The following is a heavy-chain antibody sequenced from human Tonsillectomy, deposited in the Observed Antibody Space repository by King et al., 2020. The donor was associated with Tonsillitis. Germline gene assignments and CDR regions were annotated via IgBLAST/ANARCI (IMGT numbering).Heavy chain of an antibody. CDR2: IYHSGST. J-gene: IGHJ4*02. Sequence: QLQESGPGLVKPSETLSLTCTVSGYSISSGYYWGWIRQPPGKGLEWIGSIYHSGSTYYNPSLKSRVTISVDTSKNQFSLKLSSVTAEDTAVYYCARVGGDSSGYYYGRTLYYFDYWGQGTLVTVSS. CDR1: GYSISSGYY. V-gene: IGHV4-38-2*02. D-gene: IGHD3-22*01. CDR3: ARVGGDSSGYYYGRTLYYFDY.